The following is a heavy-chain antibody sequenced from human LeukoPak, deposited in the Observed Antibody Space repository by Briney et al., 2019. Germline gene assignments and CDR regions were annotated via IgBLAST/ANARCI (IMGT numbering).Heavy chain of an antibody. Sequence: GGSLRLSCAASGFTFSSYGMSWVRQAPGKGLEWVSAISGSGGSTYYADSVKGRFTISRDNSKNTLYLQMNSLRAEDTAIYYCARQGYSSSWSPWGALDLWGRGTMVTVSS. CDR1: GFTFSSYG. V-gene: IGHV3-23*01. D-gene: IGHD6-13*01. CDR2: ISGSGGST. CDR3: ARQGYSSSWSPWGALDL. J-gene: IGHJ3*01.